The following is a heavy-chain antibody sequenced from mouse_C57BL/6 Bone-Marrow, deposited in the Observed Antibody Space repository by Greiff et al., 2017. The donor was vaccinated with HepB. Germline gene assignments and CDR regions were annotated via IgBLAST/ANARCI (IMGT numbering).Heavy chain of an antibody. Sequence: QVQLQQPGAELVMPGASVKLSCKASGYTFTSYWMHWVKQRPGQGLEWIGEIDPSDSYTNYNQKFKGKSTLTVDKSSSTAYMQLSSLPSEDSAVYYCAREDYYAMDYWGQGTSVTVSS. V-gene: IGHV1-69*01. J-gene: IGHJ4*01. CDR3: AREDYYAMDY. CDR2: IDPSDSYT. CDR1: GYTFTSYW.